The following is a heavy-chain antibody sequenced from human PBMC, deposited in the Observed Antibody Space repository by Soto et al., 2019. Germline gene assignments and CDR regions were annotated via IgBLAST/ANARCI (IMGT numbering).Heavy chain of an antibody. D-gene: IGHD3-3*01. CDR2: ISGSGGST. CDR1: GFTFSSYA. Sequence: EVQLLESGGGLVQPGGSLRLSCAASGFTFSSYATSWVRQAPGKGLEWVSGISGSGGSTYYGDSVKGRFTISRDNSKNTLYLQMNSLTVEDTALYYCAKDKGGFWIGYSNDALDIWGQGTMVTVSS. CDR3: AKDKGGFWIGYSNDALDI. J-gene: IGHJ3*02. V-gene: IGHV3-23*01.